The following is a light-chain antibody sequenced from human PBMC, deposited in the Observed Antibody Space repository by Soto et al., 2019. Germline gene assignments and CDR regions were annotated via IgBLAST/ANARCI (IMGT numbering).Light chain of an antibody. CDR2: GAS. Sequence: EIVMTQYPATLSVSPGERAIISCRDSQRVSTNLGWYQQKPGQAPRLLIFGASTRATGIPSRFSGSGSGTEFILTISSPRSEDSAGYYCQQYNNWPPFTFGQGTRLEIK. V-gene: IGKV3-15*01. CDR3: QQYNNWPPFT. J-gene: IGKJ5*01. CDR1: QRVSTN.